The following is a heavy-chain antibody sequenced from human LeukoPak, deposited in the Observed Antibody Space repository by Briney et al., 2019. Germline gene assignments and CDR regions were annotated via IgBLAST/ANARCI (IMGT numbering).Heavy chain of an antibody. D-gene: IGHD3-3*01. J-gene: IGHJ5*02. CDR2: ISYDGSNK. V-gene: IGHV3-30-3*01. Sequence: GRSLRLSCAASGFTFSSYAMHWVRQAPGKGLEWVAVISYDGSNKYYADSVKGRFTISRDNSKNTLYLQMNSLRAEDTAVYYCAREEYDFLLSAPRGWFDPWGQGTLVTVSS. CDR1: GFTFSSYA. CDR3: AREEYDFLLSAPRGWFDP.